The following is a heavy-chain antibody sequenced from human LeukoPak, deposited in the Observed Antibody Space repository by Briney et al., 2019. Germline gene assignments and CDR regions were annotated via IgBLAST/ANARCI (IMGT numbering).Heavy chain of an antibody. J-gene: IGHJ4*02. Sequence: GGSVRLSCAASGYTFDDYAMPWVRQAPGEGLEWVSGISWNSGSIGYADSVKGRFTISRENAKNSLYLQMNSLRAEDTALYYCAKDSGLVVVSYYFDYWGQGTLVTVSS. D-gene: IGHD3-22*01. CDR2: ISWNSGSI. CDR3: AKDSGLVVVSYYFDY. V-gene: IGHV3-9*01. CDR1: GYTFDDYA.